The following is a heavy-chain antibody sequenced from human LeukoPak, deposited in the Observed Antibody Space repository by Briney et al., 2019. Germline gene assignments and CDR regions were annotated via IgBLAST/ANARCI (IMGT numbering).Heavy chain of an antibody. Sequence: TGGTLRLSCAASGFTFSSYAMHWVRQAPGKGLEYVSAISSNGGSTYYANSVKGRFTISRDNSKNTLYLQMGSLRAEDMAVYYCARDVGPDDYYYYYMDVRGKGTTVTVSS. J-gene: IGHJ6*03. V-gene: IGHV3-64*01. CDR2: ISSNGGST. D-gene: IGHD1-14*01. CDR1: GFTFSSYA. CDR3: ARDVGPDDYYYYYMDV.